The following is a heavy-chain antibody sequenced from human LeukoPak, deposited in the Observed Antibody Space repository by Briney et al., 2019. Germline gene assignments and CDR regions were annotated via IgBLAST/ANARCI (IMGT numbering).Heavy chain of an antibody. CDR3: ARDRDSGSNAFDI. D-gene: IGHD3-10*01. CDR1: GGSISSDY. CDR2: IYYSGST. J-gene: IGHJ3*02. Sequence: SETLSLTCTVSGGSISSDYWSWIRQPPGKGLEWIGYIYYSGSTNYNPSLKSRVTISVDTSKNQFSLKLSSVTAADTAVYYCARDRDSGSNAFDIWGQGTMVTVSS. V-gene: IGHV4-59*01.